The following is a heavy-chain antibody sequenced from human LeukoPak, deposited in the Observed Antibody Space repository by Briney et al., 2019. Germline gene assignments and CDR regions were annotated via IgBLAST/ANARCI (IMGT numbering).Heavy chain of an antibody. CDR1: GGTFSSYA. Sequence: GASVKVSCKASGGTFSSYAISWVRQAPGQGLEWMGGIIPIFGTANYAQKFQGRVTITTDESTSTAYMELSSLRSEDTAVYYCARGYCSSTSCYSIWYYYMDVWGKGTTVTASS. J-gene: IGHJ6*03. V-gene: IGHV1-69*05. CDR2: IIPIFGTA. CDR3: ARGYCSSTSCYSIWYYYMDV. D-gene: IGHD2-2*01.